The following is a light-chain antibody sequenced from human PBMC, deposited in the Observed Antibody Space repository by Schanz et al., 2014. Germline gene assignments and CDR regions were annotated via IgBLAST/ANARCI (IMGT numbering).Light chain of an antibody. J-gene: IGLJ1*01. CDR1: SSDVGNYNL. CDR2: EGS. CDR3: SSYGGSHNYV. V-gene: IGLV2-23*01. Sequence: QSALTQPASVSGSPGQSITISCTGTSSDVGNYNLVSWYQQHPGKAPKLMIYEGSRRPSGVSNRFSGSKSGNTASLTISGLQAEDEADYYCSSYGGSHNYVFGTGTKLTVL.